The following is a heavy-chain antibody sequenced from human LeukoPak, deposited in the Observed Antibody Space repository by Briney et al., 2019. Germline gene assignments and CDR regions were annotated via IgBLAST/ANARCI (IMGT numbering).Heavy chain of an antibody. J-gene: IGHJ4*02. CDR2: VSHSSNT. CDR1: GGSFSGHY. V-gene: IGHV4-34*01. Sequence: SETLSLTCAVYGGSFSGHYWSWIRQPPGKGLEWIGEVSHSSNTNYSPSLKSRVSISVDTSKNQFSLRLSSVTAADTAVYSCARRRDWNDVLDYWGQGTLVIVSS. CDR3: ARRRDWNDVLDY. D-gene: IGHD1-1*01.